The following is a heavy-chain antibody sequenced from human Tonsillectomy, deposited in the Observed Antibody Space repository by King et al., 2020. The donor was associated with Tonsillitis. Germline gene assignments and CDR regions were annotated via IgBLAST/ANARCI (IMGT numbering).Heavy chain of an antibody. V-gene: IGHV3-33*05. D-gene: IGHD4/OR15-4a*01. CDR2: MSYDGRNK. J-gene: IGHJ4*02. CDR3: ARGRDDYIFDY. CDR1: GFTFSSYG. Sequence: VQLVESGGGVVQPGRSLRLSCAASGFTFSSYGMHWVRQAPGKGLEWVAVMSYDGRNKYYVDSVKGRFTISRDNSKNKLYLQMNSLRAEDTAVYYCARGRDDYIFDYWGQGTLVTVSS.